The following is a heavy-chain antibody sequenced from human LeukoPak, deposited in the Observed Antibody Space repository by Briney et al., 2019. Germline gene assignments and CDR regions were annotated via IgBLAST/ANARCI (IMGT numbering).Heavy chain of an antibody. V-gene: IGHV3-9*01. D-gene: IGHD6-19*01. CDR2: ISWNSGSI. J-gene: IGHJ4*02. Sequence: PGRSLRLSCAASGFTFDDYAMHWVRQAPGKGLEWVSSISWNSGSIVYADSVKGRFTISRDNAKNSPYLQMNSLRAEDTAVYYCARDRDNVAGSRGYFDYWGQGTLVTVSS. CDR3: ARDRDNVAGSRGYFDY. CDR1: GFTFDDYA.